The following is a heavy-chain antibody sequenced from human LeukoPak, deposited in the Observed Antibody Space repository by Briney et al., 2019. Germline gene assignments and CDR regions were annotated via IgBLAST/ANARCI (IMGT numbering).Heavy chain of an antibody. J-gene: IGHJ4*02. CDR1: GYSFSNYR. Sequence: PGESLKISCKGYGYSFSNYRIAWVRQLPGKGLEWMGIIYPVDSNTGYSPSFQGQVTISADKSISTAYLQWSSLKASDTAVYYCARRAIAAGELDYWGQGTLVTVSS. CDR2: IYPVDSNT. D-gene: IGHD6-13*01. CDR3: ARRAIAAGELDY. V-gene: IGHV5-51*01.